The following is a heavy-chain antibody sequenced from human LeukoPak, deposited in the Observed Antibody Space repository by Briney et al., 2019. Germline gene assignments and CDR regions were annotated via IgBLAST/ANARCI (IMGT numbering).Heavy chain of an antibody. CDR2: IIPIFGTA. J-gene: IGHJ5*02. CDR1: GGTFSSYA. D-gene: IGHD2-2*01. Sequence: VASVKVSCKASGGTFSSYAISWVRQAPGQGLEWMGGIIPIFGTANYAQKFQGRVTITTDESTSTAYMELSSLRSEDTAVYYCARDRYCSSTSCPNWFDPWGQGTLVTVSS. V-gene: IGHV1-69*05. CDR3: ARDRYCSSTSCPNWFDP.